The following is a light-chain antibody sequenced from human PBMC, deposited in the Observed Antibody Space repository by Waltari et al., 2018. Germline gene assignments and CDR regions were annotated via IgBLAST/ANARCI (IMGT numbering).Light chain of an antibody. CDR2: DAS. Sequence: DLQMTQSPSTVSASVGDRVTIPCRASQSISSWLAWYQQKPGKAPKLLIYDASSLESGVPSRFSGSGSGTEFTLTISSLQPDDFAAYYCQQYNTYPWTFGQGTKVEIK. J-gene: IGKJ1*01. CDR3: QQYNTYPWT. CDR1: QSISSW. V-gene: IGKV1-5*01.